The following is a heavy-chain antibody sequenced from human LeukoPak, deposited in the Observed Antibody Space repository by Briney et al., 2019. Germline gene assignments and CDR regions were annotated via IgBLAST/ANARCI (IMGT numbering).Heavy chain of an antibody. D-gene: IGHD3/OR15-3a*01. J-gene: IGHJ3*02. CDR1: GFTFDDYG. Sequence: PGGSLRLSCAASGFTFDDYGMSWVRQAPGKGLDWVSGINWNGGSIGYADSVKGRFTISRDNAKNSLYLQMNSLRAEDTALYYCARGWTSLDAFDIWGQGTMVTVSS. CDR3: ARGWTSLDAFDI. CDR2: INWNGGSI. V-gene: IGHV3-20*04.